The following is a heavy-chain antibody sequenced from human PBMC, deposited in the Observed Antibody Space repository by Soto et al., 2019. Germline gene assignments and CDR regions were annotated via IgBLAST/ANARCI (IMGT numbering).Heavy chain of an antibody. J-gene: IGHJ4*02. Sequence: QVQLVQSGGEVKKPGASVKVSCKASGYAFTTYGVTWVRQAPGQRLEWMGWISPYSGHTSYAQNLQDRVTLTTDTXXTTAYMELRSLRSDDTAVYYCARGGTTGTTGRVDFWGQGTLVTVSS. D-gene: IGHD1-1*01. CDR3: ARGGTTGTTGRVDF. CDR2: ISPYSGHT. V-gene: IGHV1-18*01. CDR1: GYAFTTYG.